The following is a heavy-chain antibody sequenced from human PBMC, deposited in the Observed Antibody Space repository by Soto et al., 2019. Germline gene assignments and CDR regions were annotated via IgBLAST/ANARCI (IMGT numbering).Heavy chain of an antibody. D-gene: IGHD1-1*01. J-gene: IGHJ6*02. Sequence: ASVKVSCKASGCSFTTYAMHWVRQAPGRRLEWMGWINGGNGNTKYSQKFQDRVTITRDTSASIAYMELSSLRSEDTAVYYCARGKGMEENYYYYGMDVWGQGTTVTVSS. CDR3: ARGKGMEENYYYYGMDV. CDR1: GCSFTTYA. CDR2: INGGNGNT. V-gene: IGHV1-3*01.